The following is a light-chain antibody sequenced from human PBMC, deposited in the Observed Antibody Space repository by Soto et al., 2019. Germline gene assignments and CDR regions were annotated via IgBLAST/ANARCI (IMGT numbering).Light chain of an antibody. V-gene: IGLV2-23*02. J-gene: IGLJ1*01. CDR3: CSYPV. CDR1: SSDVGSYNL. Sequence: QSVLTQPASVSGSPGQSITISCTGTSSDVGSYNLVSWYQQHPGKAPKLMIYEVSKRPSGVSNRFSGSKSGNTASLTISGLQAEDEADYYCCSYPVFGTGTKLTVL. CDR2: EVS.